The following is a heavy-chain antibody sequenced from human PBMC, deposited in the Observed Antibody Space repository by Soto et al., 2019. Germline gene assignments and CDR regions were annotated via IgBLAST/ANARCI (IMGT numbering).Heavy chain of an antibody. Sequence: SETLSLTCTVSGRSISGYYWSWLRQPPGKGLEWIGYIYNIGSTNYNPSLRSRVTMSIDTSQEQFSLKVSSVTATDTAVYYCARHVNLPLAGTGFDSRGQGTLVTVSS. CDR1: GRSISGYY. CDR2: IYNIGST. CDR3: ARHVNLPLAGTGFDS. D-gene: IGHD6-19*01. V-gene: IGHV4-59*08. J-gene: IGHJ4*02.